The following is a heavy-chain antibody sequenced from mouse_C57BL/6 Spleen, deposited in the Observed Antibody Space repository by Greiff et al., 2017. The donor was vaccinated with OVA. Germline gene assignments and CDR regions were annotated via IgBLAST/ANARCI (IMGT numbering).Heavy chain of an antibody. Sequence: VQLQQSGAELVMPGASVKLSCKASGYTFTSYWMHWVKQRPGQGLEWIGEIDPSDSYTNYNQKFKGKSTLTVDKSSSTAYMQLSSLTSEDSAVYYCAREEAYWGQGTLVTVSA. CDR1: GYTFTSYW. J-gene: IGHJ3*01. V-gene: IGHV1-69*01. CDR2: IDPSDSYT. CDR3: AREEAY.